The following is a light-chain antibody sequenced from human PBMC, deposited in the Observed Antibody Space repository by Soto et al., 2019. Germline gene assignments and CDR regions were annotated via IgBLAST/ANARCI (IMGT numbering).Light chain of an antibody. CDR2: DAS. J-gene: IGKJ4*01. V-gene: IGKV3-20*01. Sequence: FVLTQSPGTLSLSPGERATLSCRSSQTFRNNYLAWYQQKPGQPPRLXIYDASSRATGIPDRFSGGGSGTDFTLTISRLEPEDFAVYYCQQFSSYPLTFGGGTKVDIK. CDR1: QTFRNNY. CDR3: QQFSSYPLT.